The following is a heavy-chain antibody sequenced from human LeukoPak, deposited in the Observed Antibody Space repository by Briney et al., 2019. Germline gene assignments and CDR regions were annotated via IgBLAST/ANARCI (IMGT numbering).Heavy chain of an antibody. Sequence: ASVKVSCKASEDTFNNYQIVWVRQAPGQGLDWMGGVFPLFDTTDYPQKFQGRVTITTDESTTTTYMELSRLRSNDTAVYYCARGRGYDHGSYFYYMDVWGNGTSVTVSS. J-gene: IGHJ6*03. CDR1: EDTFNNYQ. V-gene: IGHV1-69*05. CDR3: ARGRGYDHGSYFYYMDV. D-gene: IGHD5-18*01. CDR2: VFPLFDTT.